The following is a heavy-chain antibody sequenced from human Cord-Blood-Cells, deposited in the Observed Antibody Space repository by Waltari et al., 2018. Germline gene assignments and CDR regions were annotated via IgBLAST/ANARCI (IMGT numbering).Heavy chain of an antibody. V-gene: IGHV3-7*01. Sequence: EVQLVESGGGLVQPGGSLRLSCAASGSTFSSYWLSWVRQAPGKGLEWVANIKQDGSEKYYVDSVKGRFTISRDNAKNSLYLQMNSLRAEDTAVYYCARDEGLGDFDYWGQGTLVTVSS. CDR2: IKQDGSEK. CDR3: ARDEGLGDFDY. J-gene: IGHJ4*02. CDR1: GSTFSSYW. D-gene: IGHD3-16*01.